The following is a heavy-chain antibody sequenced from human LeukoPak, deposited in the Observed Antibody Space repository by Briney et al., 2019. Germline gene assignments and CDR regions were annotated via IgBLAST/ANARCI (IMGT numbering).Heavy chain of an antibody. Sequence: ASVKVSCKASGYTFTSYGISWVRQAPGQGLEWMGWISAYNGNTKYTRKLQDRVTMTTDTSTSTAYMELRSLRSDDTAMYYCARDLYDSSGFFDYWGQGTLVTVSS. CDR2: ISAYNGNT. J-gene: IGHJ4*02. CDR3: ARDLYDSSGFFDY. D-gene: IGHD3-22*01. V-gene: IGHV1-18*04. CDR1: GYTFTSYG.